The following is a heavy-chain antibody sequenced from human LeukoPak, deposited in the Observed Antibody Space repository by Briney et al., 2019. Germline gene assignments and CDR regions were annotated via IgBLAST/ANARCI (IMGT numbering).Heavy chain of an antibody. J-gene: IGHJ4*02. CDR2: ISAYNGNT. Sequence: ASAKVSCKASGYTFTSYGISWVRQAPGPGLEWRGWISAYNGNTNYAQKLQGRVTMTTDTSTSTAYMELRSLRSDDTAVYYCATVSVSSSSGFDYWGQGTLVTVSS. CDR1: GYTFTSYG. CDR3: ATVSVSSSSGFDY. V-gene: IGHV1-18*01. D-gene: IGHD6-6*01.